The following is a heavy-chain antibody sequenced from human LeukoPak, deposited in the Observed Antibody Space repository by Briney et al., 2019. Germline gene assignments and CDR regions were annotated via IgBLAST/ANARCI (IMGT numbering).Heavy chain of an antibody. Sequence: GGSLRLSCAASGFTFSSYAMSWVPQAPGKGLEWVSAISGSGGITYYADSVKGQFTISRDNSKNTLYLQMNSLRAEDTSVYYCAKGPPYCNGDCYSDYWGQGTLVTVSS. CDR2: ISGSGGIT. J-gene: IGHJ4*02. D-gene: IGHD2-21*02. CDR3: AKGPPYCNGDCYSDY. V-gene: IGHV3-23*01. CDR1: GFTFSSYA.